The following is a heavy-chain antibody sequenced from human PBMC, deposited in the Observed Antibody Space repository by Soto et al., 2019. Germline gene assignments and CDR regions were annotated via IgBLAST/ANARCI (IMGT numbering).Heavy chain of an antibody. CDR1: GFTFSSYA. CDR3: AKGRYSSSWTRYGMDV. J-gene: IGHJ6*02. Sequence: EVQLLESGGGLVQPGGSLRLSCAASGFTFSSYAMSWVRQAPGKGLEWVSAISGSGGSTYYADSVKGRFTISRDNSNNTLYLQMNSLRAEDTAVYYWAKGRYSSSWTRYGMDVWGQGTTVTVSS. D-gene: IGHD6-13*01. V-gene: IGHV3-23*01. CDR2: ISGSGGST.